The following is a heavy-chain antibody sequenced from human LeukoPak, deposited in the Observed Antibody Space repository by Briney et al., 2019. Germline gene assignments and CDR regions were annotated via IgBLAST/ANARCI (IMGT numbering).Heavy chain of an antibody. CDR3: ARAARWWLNY. Sequence: GGSLRLSCAASGFTFSTYSMSWVRQAPGKGLEWVSVIYSGGSTYYADSVKGRFTISRDNSKNTLYLQMNSLRAEDTAVYYCARAARWWLNYWGQGTLVTVSS. J-gene: IGHJ4*02. V-gene: IGHV3-66*01. CDR2: IYSGGST. CDR1: GFTFSTYS. D-gene: IGHD2-8*02.